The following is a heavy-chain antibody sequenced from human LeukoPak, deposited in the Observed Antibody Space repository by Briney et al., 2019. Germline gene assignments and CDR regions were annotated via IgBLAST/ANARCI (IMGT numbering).Heavy chain of an antibody. V-gene: IGHV5-51*01. J-gene: IGHJ3*02. CDR3: ARQFDAFDI. Sequence: GESLQISCQGSGSSFTSYWIGWVRQLPGKGLEWMGIIYPGDSDTRYSPSFQGQVTISADKSISTAYLQWSSLKASDTAMYYCARQFDAFDIWGQGTMVTVSS. CDR1: GSSFTSYW. CDR2: IYPGDSDT.